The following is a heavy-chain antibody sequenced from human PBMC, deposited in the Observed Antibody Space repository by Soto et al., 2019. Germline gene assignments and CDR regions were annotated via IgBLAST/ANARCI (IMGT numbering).Heavy chain of an antibody. J-gene: IGHJ5*02. CDR2: IYHSGST. Sequence: QLQLQESGSGLVRPSQTLSLTCAVSGGSISSGGYSWNWIRQPPGKGLEWIGYIYHSGSTLYNPSLNSRCTISVDKSKTQFSLKLSSVTAADTAVYYCARDQLEGNWFDPWGQGTLVTVSS. D-gene: IGHD1-1*01. CDR3: ARDQLEGNWFDP. CDR1: GGSISSGGYS. V-gene: IGHV4-30-2*01.